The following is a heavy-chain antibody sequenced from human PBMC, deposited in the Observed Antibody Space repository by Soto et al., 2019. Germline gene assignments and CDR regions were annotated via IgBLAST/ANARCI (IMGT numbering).Heavy chain of an antibody. D-gene: IGHD3-10*01. CDR2: IYPGDSDT. Sequence: GESLKISCKGSGYIFTSYWIGWVRQMPGKGLEWMGIIYPGDSDTRYSPSFQGQVTISVDKSFSTAYLQWSSLKASDTAMYYCARHNGESGDRTHWYFDLWGRGTLVTVSS. CDR3: ARHNGESGDRTHWYFDL. CDR1: GYIFTSYW. J-gene: IGHJ2*01. V-gene: IGHV5-51*01.